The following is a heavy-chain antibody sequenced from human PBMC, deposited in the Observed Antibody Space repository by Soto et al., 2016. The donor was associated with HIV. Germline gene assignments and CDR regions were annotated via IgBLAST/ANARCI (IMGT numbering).Heavy chain of an antibody. Sequence: EVQLVESGGGLVKPGGSLRLSCAASGFTFSNAWMTWVRQAPGKGLEWVGRIKTKTDDGTTDYAAPVKGRFTISRDDSKNTLYPQMNSLKTEDTAVYYCTTGTDRGLTYYYYYGMDVWGQGTSVTVSS. CDR2: IKTKTDDGTT. CDR3: TTGTDRGLTYYYYYGMDV. J-gene: IGHJ6*02. D-gene: IGHD2-21*02. CDR1: GFTFSNAW. V-gene: IGHV3-15*01.